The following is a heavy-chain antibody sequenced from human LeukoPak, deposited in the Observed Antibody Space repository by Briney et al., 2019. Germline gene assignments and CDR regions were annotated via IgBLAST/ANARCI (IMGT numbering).Heavy chain of an antibody. CDR1: GGTFSGYY. J-gene: IGHJ2*01. CDR2: IYYSGST. Sequence: KPSETLSLTCAVYGGTFSGYYWSWIRQPPGKGLEWIGYIYYSGSTNYNPSLKSRVTISVDTSKNQFSLKLSSVTAADTAVYYCARHRAAVPYWYFDLWGRGTLVTVSS. V-gene: IGHV4-59*08. CDR3: ARHRAAVPYWYFDL. D-gene: IGHD6-13*01.